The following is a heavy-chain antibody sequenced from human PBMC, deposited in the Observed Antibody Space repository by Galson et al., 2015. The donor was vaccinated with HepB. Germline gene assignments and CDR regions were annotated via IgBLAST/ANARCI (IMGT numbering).Heavy chain of an antibody. Sequence: LRLSCAASGFTFSSSAMNWVRQAPGKGLEWVSAISGGGGSTYYADSVKGRFTISRDNSKNTLYLQMNSLRAEDTAVYYCAKDQIVHVGEMDVWGQGTTVTVSS. V-gene: IGHV3-23*01. J-gene: IGHJ6*02. CDR1: GFTFSSSA. CDR2: ISGGGGST. CDR3: AKDQIVHVGEMDV. D-gene: IGHD2-15*01.